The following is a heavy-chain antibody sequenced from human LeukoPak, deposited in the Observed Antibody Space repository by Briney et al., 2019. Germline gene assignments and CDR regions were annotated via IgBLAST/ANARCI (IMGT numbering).Heavy chain of an antibody. CDR3: AIYSGYDEDY. J-gene: IGHJ4*02. Sequence: ASVKVSCKASGGTFSSYAISWVRQAPRQGLKWMGGIIPIFGTANYAQKFQGRVTITTDESTSTAYMELSSLRSEDTAVYYCAIYSGYDEDYWGQGTLVTVSS. CDR1: GGTFSSYA. CDR2: IIPIFGTA. V-gene: IGHV1-69*05. D-gene: IGHD5-12*01.